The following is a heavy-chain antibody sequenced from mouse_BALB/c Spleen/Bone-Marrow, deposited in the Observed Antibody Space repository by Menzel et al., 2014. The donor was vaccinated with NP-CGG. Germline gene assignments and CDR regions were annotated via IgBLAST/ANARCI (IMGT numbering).Heavy chain of an antibody. V-gene: IGHV5-9*02. Sequence: EVQLVESGGGLVKPGGSLKLSCTASGFAFGNCDMSWVRQTPEKRLEWVATITSGGGNTYYPDSVKGRFTISRDNARNTLYLQMSSLRSEDTALYYCARVWDWFAYWGQGTLVTVSA. CDR3: ARVWDWFAY. CDR2: ITSGGGNT. J-gene: IGHJ3*01. CDR1: GFAFGNCD. D-gene: IGHD4-1*01.